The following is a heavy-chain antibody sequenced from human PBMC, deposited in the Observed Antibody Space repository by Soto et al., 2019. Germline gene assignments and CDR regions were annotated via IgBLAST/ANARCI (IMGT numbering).Heavy chain of an antibody. CDR2: INAGNGNT. D-gene: IGHD2-21*02. CDR1: GYTFTSYA. V-gene: IGHV1-3*01. CDR3: ASEYCGGDCYSAATYGMDV. Sequence: ASVKVSWKASGYTFTSYAMHWVRQAPGQRLEWMGWINAGNGNTKYSQKFQGRVTITRDTSASTAYMELSSLRSEDTAVYYCASEYCGGDCYSAATYGMDVWGQGTTVTVSS. J-gene: IGHJ6*02.